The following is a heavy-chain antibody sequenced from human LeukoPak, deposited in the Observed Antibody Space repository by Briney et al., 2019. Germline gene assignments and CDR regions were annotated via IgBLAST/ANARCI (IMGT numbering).Heavy chain of an antibody. CDR1: GFTFSNYA. D-gene: IGHD2-15*01. Sequence: GGSLRLSCAASGFTFSNYAMSWVRQAPGRGLEWVSSISGGSTYYADSVKGRFTISRDNAKNSLYLQMNSLRAEGTAVYYCAKSDGSVSTIDYWGQGTLVTVSS. CDR3: AKSDGSVSTIDY. J-gene: IGHJ4*02. CDR2: ISGGST. V-gene: IGHV3-23*01.